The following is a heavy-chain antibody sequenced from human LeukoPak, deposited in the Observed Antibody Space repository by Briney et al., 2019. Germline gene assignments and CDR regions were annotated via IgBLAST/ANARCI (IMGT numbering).Heavy chain of an antibody. CDR1: GFTFSSYW. V-gene: IGHV3-7*01. CDR3: ARAPMTTVSRFDY. D-gene: IGHD4-17*01. J-gene: IGHJ4*02. CDR2: IKQDGSEK. Sequence: GGSLRLSCAASGFTFSSYWMTWVRQAPGKGLQWVANIKQDGSEKYYLDSVKGRFTTSRDNAKNSLYLQMNSLRAEDTAVYYCARAPMTTVSRFDYWGQGTLVTVSS.